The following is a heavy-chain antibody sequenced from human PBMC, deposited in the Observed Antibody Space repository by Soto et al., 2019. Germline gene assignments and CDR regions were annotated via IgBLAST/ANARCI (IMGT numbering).Heavy chain of an antibody. V-gene: IGHV1-69*13. J-gene: IGHJ6*02. CDR1: GGTFSSYA. CDR3: ARIKVAATGYYYYGMDV. D-gene: IGHD2-15*01. Sequence: SVKVSCKACGGTFSSYAISWVRQAPGQGLEWMGGIIPIFGTANYAQKFQGRVTITADESTSTAYMELSSLRSEDTAVYYCARIKVAATGYYYYGMDVWGQGTTVT. CDR2: IIPIFGTA.